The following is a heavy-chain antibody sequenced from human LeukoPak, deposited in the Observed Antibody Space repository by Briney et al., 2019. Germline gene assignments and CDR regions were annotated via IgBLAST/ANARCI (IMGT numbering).Heavy chain of an antibody. CDR1: GFTFSSYS. J-gene: IGHJ4*02. Sequence: GGSLRLSCAASGFTFSSYSMNWVRQAPGKGLEWVSSISSSSSYIYYADSVKGRFTISRDNAKNSLNLQMNSLRAEDTAVYYCASGYYDSSGYPPLGYWGQGTLVTVSS. CDR2: ISSSSSYI. V-gene: IGHV3-21*01. CDR3: ASGYYDSSGYPPLGY. D-gene: IGHD3-22*01.